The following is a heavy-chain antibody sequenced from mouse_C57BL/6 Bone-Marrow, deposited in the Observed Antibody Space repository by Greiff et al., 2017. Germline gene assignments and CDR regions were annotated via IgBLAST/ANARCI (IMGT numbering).Heavy chain of an antibody. D-gene: IGHD1-1*01. CDR2: IDPEDGET. Sequence: VQLQQSGAELVKPGASVKLSCTASGFNINDYYIHWVKQRTEQGLEWIGRIDPEDGETKYAPKFQDKATITADTSSNTAYLPLSSLTSEDTAVYYCTRSLFYYGTNYWGQGTTLTVSA. J-gene: IGHJ2*01. CDR3: TRSLFYYGTNY. CDR1: GFNINDYY. V-gene: IGHV14-2*01.